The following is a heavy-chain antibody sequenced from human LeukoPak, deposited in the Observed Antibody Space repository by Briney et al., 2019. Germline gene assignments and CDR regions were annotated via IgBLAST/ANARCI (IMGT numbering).Heavy chain of an antibody. CDR1: GFTFSDHY. CDR2: TRDKTNTYTT. CDR3: VRVIQAIGCWYFDY. J-gene: IGHJ4*02. D-gene: IGHD6-19*01. V-gene: IGHV3-72*01. Sequence: PGGSLRLSCGASGFTFSDHYMDWVRQAPGKGLEWVGRTRDKTNTYTTEYAASVKGRFNISRDDSKNSMYLHMTNLITEDTAVYYCVRVIQAIGCWYFDYWGQGTLLAVSS.